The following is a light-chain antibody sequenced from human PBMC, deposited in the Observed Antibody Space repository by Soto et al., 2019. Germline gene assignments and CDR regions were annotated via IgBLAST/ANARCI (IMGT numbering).Light chain of an antibody. Sequence: QSALTQPPSASGSPGQSVTLSCTGTSSDVCGYNYVSWYQQHPGKAPKLMIYEVSKRPSGVPDRFSGSKSGNTASLTVSGLQAEDEADYYCSSYAGSNNLVFGGGTKLTVL. CDR3: SSYAGSNNLV. J-gene: IGLJ2*01. CDR2: EVS. V-gene: IGLV2-8*01. CDR1: SSDVCGYNY.